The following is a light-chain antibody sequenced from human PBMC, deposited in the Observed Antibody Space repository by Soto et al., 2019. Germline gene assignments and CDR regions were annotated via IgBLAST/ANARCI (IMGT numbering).Light chain of an antibody. Sequence: VLKQSPGTLSLSPGERVTLSCRASQSLRRGYLAWYQQKFRQAPRLLIYDASRRATGIPESLSGSGSGTEFTLTINRLEPEDFAVYYCQQYGSSPTFGLGTKVDI. CDR3: QQYGSSPT. J-gene: IGKJ1*01. CDR2: DAS. CDR1: QSLRRGY. V-gene: IGKV3-20*01.